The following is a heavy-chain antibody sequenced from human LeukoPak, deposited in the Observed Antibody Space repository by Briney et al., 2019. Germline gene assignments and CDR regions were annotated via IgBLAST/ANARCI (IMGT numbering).Heavy chain of an antibody. CDR2: IYYSGTT. CDR3: ARDQRSGGYGYYMDV. Sequence: SETLSLTCTVSGGSINSYYWSWIRQPPGEGLEWIGNIYYSGTTSYNPSLESRVIISVDTSKNKFSLKLSSVTAADTAVYYCARDQRSGGYGYYMDVWGKGTTVTVSS. J-gene: IGHJ6*03. CDR1: GGSINSYY. D-gene: IGHD6-19*01. V-gene: IGHV4-59*01.